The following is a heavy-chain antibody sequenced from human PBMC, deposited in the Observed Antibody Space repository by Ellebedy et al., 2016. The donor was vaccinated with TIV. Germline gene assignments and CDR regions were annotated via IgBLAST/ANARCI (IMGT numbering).Heavy chain of an antibody. CDR1: GFTFDDYA. D-gene: IGHD3-9*01. Sequence: SLKISCAASGFTFDDYAMHWVRQAPGKGLEWVSGISWNSDSIGYADSVKGRFTISRDNAKNSLYLQMNSLRAEDMALYYCAKGQDDILTGYSGWFDPWGQGTLVTVSS. J-gene: IGHJ5*02. V-gene: IGHV3-9*03. CDR3: AKGQDDILTGYSGWFDP. CDR2: ISWNSDSI.